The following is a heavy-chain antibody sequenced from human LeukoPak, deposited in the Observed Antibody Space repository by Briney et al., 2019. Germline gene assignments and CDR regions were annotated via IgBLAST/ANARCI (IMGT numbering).Heavy chain of an antibody. CDR2: IYYSGST. CDR1: GGSISSYY. Sequence: PSETLSLTCTVSGGSISSYYWSWIRQPPGKGLEWIGYIYYSGSTNYNPSLKSRVTISVDTSKNQFSLKLSSVTAADTAVYYCARLHRATGKGWFDPWGQGTLVTASS. D-gene: IGHD1-14*01. J-gene: IGHJ5*02. V-gene: IGHV4-59*01. CDR3: ARLHRATGKGWFDP.